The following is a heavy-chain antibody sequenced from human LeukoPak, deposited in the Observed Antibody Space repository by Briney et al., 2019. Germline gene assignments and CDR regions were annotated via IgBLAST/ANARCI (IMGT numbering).Heavy chain of an antibody. CDR3: AKPDSYGGNSQLFDY. CDR2: ISGSGGST. J-gene: IGHJ4*02. Sequence: GGSLRLSCAASGFTFSSYAMSWVRQAPGKGLEWVSAISGSGGSTYYADSVKGRFTISRDNSKNTLYLQMNSLRAEDTAVYYCAKPDSYGGNSQLFDYWGQGTLVTVSS. V-gene: IGHV3-23*01. D-gene: IGHD4-23*01. CDR1: GFTFSSYA.